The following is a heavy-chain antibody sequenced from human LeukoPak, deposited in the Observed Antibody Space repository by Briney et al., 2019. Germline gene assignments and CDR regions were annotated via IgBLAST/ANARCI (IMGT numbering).Heavy chain of an antibody. CDR1: GFTFGKYW. CDR3: AKVSYGSGSYYNAFDY. V-gene: IGHV3-7*03. Sequence: GGSLRLSCAASGFTFGKYWMTWVRQAPGKGLEWVANIKQDESEKNYVDSVKGRFTISRDNAKNTLYLQMNSLRAEDTAVYYCAKVSYGSGSYYNAFDYWGQGTLVTVSS. D-gene: IGHD3-10*01. J-gene: IGHJ4*02. CDR2: IKQDESEK.